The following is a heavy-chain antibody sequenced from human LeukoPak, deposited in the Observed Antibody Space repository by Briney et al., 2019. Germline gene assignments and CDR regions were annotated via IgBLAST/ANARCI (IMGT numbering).Heavy chain of an antibody. J-gene: IGHJ4*02. D-gene: IGHD2-2*03. V-gene: IGHV5-51*01. Sequence: GESLKISCKGSGYSFTSYWIGWVRQMPGKGLEWVGIIYPGDSDTRYSPSFQGQVTISADKSISTAYLQWSSLKASDTAMYYCARLIGYCSSTSCYANYFDYWGQGTLVTVSS. CDR3: ARLIGYCSSTSCYANYFDY. CDR1: GYSFTSYW. CDR2: IYPGDSDT.